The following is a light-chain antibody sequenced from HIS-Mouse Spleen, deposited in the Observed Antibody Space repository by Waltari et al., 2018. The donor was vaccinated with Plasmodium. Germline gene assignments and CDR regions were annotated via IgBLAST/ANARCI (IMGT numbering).Light chain of an antibody. CDR1: SSDVGGYNL. J-gene: IGLJ2*01. Sequence: QSALTQPASGSGSPGQSITISCTGTSSDVGGYNLVSWYQQHPGKAPKRIIHAGSKRPAGVYNRFDGSKSGNTASMTISGLQAEDEADYYCCSYAGSRVFGGGTKLTVL. CDR3: CSYAGSRV. CDR2: AGS. V-gene: IGLV2-23*01.